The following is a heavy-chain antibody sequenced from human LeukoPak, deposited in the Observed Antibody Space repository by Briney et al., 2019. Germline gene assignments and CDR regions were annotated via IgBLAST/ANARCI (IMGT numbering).Heavy chain of an antibody. D-gene: IGHD5-18*01. Sequence: GGSLRLSCAASGFTFSSYSMNWVRQAPGKGLEWVSYISSSSSIIDYADSVKGRFTISRDNAKNSLYLQMNSLRAEDTAVYYCARARGYSYGYSDYWGQGTMVTVSS. CDR2: ISSSSSII. J-gene: IGHJ4*02. CDR3: ARARGYSYGYSDY. CDR1: GFTFSSYS. V-gene: IGHV3-48*01.